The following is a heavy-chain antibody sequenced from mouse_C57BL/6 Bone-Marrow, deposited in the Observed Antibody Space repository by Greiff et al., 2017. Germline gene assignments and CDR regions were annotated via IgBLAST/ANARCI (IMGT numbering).Heavy chain of an antibody. CDR1: GYTFTSYW. Sequence: QVHVKQPGAELVKPGASVKLSCKASGYTFTSYWMHWVKQRPGRGLEWIGRIDPNSGGTKYNEKFKSKATLTVDKPSSTAYMQLSSLTSEDSAVYYCARRAPLYYGSRGGYFDVWGTGTTVTVSS. J-gene: IGHJ1*03. CDR3: ARRAPLYYGSRGGYFDV. D-gene: IGHD1-1*01. V-gene: IGHV1-72*01. CDR2: IDPNSGGT.